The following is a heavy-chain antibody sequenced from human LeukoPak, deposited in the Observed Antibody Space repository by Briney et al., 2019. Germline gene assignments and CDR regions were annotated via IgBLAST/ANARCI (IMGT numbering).Heavy chain of an antibody. CDR3: AKDKVVAATPLAWFDP. CDR1: GFTFSSYG. CDR2: ISGSGGGT. V-gene: IGHV3-23*01. D-gene: IGHD2-15*01. Sequence: GGSLRLSCAASGFTFSSYGMSWVRQAPGKGLEWVSAISGSGGGTYYADSVKGRFTISRDNSKNTLYLQMNSLRAEDTAVYYCAKDKVVAATPLAWFDPWGQGTLVTVSS. J-gene: IGHJ5*02.